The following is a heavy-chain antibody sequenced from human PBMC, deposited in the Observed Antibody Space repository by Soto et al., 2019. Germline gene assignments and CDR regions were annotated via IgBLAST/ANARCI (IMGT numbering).Heavy chain of an antibody. CDR1: GDSVSSNSAA. V-gene: IGHV6-1*01. J-gene: IGHJ6*02. CDR3: ARDLLDTALVYYYYYGMDV. CDR2: TYYRSKWYN. D-gene: IGHD5-18*01. Sequence: SQTLSLTCAISGDSVSSNSAAWNWIRQSPSRGLEWLGRTYYRSKWYNDYAVSVKSRITINPDTSKNQFSLQLNSVTPEDTAVYYCARDLLDTALVYYYYYGMDVWGQGTTVTVYS.